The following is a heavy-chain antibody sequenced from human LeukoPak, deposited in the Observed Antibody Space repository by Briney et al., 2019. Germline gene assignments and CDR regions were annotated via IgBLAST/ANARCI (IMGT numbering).Heavy chain of an antibody. V-gene: IGHV3-30-3*01. D-gene: IGHD1-26*01. Sequence: GGSLRLSCAASGFTYSSYAKHWVCQAPGKGLEWVAVLSYDGSNKYYADSVKGRFTISRDNSKNTLYLQMNSLRAEDTAVYYCARGATLDYWGQGTLVTVSS. CDR3: ARGATLDY. J-gene: IGHJ4*02. CDR1: GFTYSSYA. CDR2: LSYDGSNK.